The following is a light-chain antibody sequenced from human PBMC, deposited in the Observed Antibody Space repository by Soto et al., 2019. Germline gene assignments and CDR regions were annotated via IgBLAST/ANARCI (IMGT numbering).Light chain of an antibody. CDR1: QGIGDD. CDR3: LQHNTYPHT. V-gene: IGKV1-17*01. CDR2: TAS. Sequence: DLPMTQSPSSLSASVGDRVTITCRASQGIGDDLGWFQQKPGKAPKRLIYTASRLQSGVPPRFSGSGSGTEFTLTISSLQPEDFASYYCLQHNTYPHTFGQGTKLETK. J-gene: IGKJ2*01.